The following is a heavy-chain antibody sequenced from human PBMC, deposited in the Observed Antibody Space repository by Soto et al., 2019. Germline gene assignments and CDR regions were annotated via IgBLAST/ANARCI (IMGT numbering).Heavy chain of an antibody. CDR2: ISSSSSYI. J-gene: IGHJ3*02. CDR1: GFTFSSYS. D-gene: IGHD4-17*01. V-gene: IGHV3-21*01. Sequence: PGGCLRLTCAASGFTFSSYSMNWVRQAPGKGLEWVSSISSSSSYIYYADSVKGRFTISRDNAKNSLYLQMNSLRAEDTAVYYCATTVTTSAFDIWGQGTMVTVSS. CDR3: ATTVTTSAFDI.